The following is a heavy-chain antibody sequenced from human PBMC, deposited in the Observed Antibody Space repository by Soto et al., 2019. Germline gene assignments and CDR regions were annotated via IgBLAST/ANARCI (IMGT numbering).Heavy chain of an antibody. Sequence: QVQLQESGPGLVKPSQTLSLTCTVSGGSISSGGYFWSWVRQHPGKGLEWIGNIYYSGRTYYNPSLRRRVTMSVDTSKNQSSLKLSSVTAADTAVYYCARFAKEENPKVGSWYYFDYWGPGTRVSVSS. CDR3: ARFAKEENPKVGSWYYFDY. D-gene: IGHD6-13*01. V-gene: IGHV4-31*03. J-gene: IGHJ4*02. CDR1: GGSISSGGYF. CDR2: IYYSGRT.